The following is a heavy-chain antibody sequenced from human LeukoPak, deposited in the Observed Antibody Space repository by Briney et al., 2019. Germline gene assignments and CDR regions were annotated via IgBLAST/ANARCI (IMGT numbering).Heavy chain of an antibody. J-gene: IGHJ4*02. Sequence: GASVKVSCKASGYTFTSYDINWVRQATGQGLEWMGWMNPNSDNTGYARKFQGRVTITRNTSISTAYMELSSLRSEDTAVYYCARDLAGIAAAGIDYWGQGTLVTVSS. CDR2: MNPNSDNT. CDR1: GYTFTSYD. V-gene: IGHV1-8*01. D-gene: IGHD6-13*01. CDR3: ARDLAGIAAAGIDY.